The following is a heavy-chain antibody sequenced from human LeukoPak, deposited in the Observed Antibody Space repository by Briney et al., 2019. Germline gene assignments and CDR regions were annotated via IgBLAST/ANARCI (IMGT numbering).Heavy chain of an antibody. Sequence: ASVKVSCKASGGTFSSYAISWVRQAPGQGLEWMGRIIPIFGIANYAQKFQGRVTITADKSTSTAYMELSSLRSEDTAVYYCARDRILPPEDSSSSLPFVYWGQGTLSPSPQ. CDR2: IIPIFGIA. V-gene: IGHV1-69*04. D-gene: IGHD6-6*01. CDR3: ARDRILPPEDSSSSLPFVY. J-gene: IGHJ4*02. CDR1: GGTFSSYA.